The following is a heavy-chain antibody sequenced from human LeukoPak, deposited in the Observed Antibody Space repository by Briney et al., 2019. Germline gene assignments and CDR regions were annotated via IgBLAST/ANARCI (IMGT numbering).Heavy chain of an antibody. CDR2: ISYDGGNK. V-gene: IGHV3-30-3*01. Sequence: PGGSLRLSCAASGFTFGSYAMHWVRQAPGKGLEWVAVISYDGGNKFYADSVKGRFTLSRDNSKNTLYLQMNSLRIEDTAVYYCGRGSVGFGELNYWGQGTLVTVSS. J-gene: IGHJ4*02. CDR1: GFTFGSYA. D-gene: IGHD3-10*01. CDR3: GRGSVGFGELNY.